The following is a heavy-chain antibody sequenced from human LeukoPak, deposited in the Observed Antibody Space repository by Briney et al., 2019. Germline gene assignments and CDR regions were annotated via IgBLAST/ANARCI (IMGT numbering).Heavy chain of an antibody. CDR1: GFTFSDYI. V-gene: IGHV3-48*04. Sequence: GGSLRLSCAASGFTFSDYIMNWVRQAPGKGLEWVSYISSSGSTIYYADSVKGRFTISRDNAKNSLYLQMNSLRVEDTAVYYCARDGAYGDYFDYWGQGTPVTVSS. CDR2: ISSSGSTI. CDR3: ARDGAYGDYFDY. D-gene: IGHD4-17*01. J-gene: IGHJ4*02.